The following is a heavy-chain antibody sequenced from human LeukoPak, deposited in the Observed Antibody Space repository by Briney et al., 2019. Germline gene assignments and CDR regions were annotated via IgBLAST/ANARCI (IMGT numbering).Heavy chain of an antibody. V-gene: IGHV1-8*01. CDR2: MNPNRGNT. J-gene: IGHJ4*02. CDR1: GYTFTIYD. D-gene: IGHD3-22*01. CDR3: ARGYYDTNGYYYRLDY. Sequence: ASVKVSCKASGYTFTIYDINWVRQATGQGLEWMGWMNPNRGNTGYAQKFQGRVTMTRNTSINTAYMELSSLRSEDTAVYYCARGYYDTNGYYYRLDYWGQGTLVTVSS.